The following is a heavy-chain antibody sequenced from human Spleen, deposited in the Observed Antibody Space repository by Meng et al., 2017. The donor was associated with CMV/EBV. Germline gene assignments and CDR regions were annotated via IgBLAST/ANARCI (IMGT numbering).Heavy chain of an antibody. D-gene: IGHD3-22*01. CDR1: GFTFEDYG. J-gene: IGHJ4*02. CDR3: VRSAGFYDDSGYYRENSGYFDF. CDR2: ITGSGNTV. Sequence: GESLKISCAASGFTFEDYGMSWVRQAPGKGLEWLSFITGSGNTVYYADSVKGRFTISRDNAKKSLSLQMNSLRAEDTAVYFCVRSAGFYDDSGYYRENSGYFDFWGQGALVTVSS. V-gene: IGHV3-20*04.